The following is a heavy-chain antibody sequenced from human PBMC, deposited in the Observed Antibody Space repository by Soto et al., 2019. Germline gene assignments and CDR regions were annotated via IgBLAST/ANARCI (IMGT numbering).Heavy chain of an antibody. Sequence: APVKATCKASGYTFTSYGISWMRQAPGQGLEWMGGITAIYGTANYAQKFQGRVTMTADESTSTAYMELSSLRSEDTAVYYCARDIAAAGFGWFDPWGQGTLVTVSS. CDR1: GYTFTSYG. J-gene: IGHJ5*02. CDR3: ARDIAAAGFGWFDP. D-gene: IGHD6-13*01. V-gene: IGHV1-69*13. CDR2: ITAIYGTA.